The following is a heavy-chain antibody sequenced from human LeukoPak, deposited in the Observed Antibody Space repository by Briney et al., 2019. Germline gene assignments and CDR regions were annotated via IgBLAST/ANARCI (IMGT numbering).Heavy chain of an antibody. CDR1: GGSISSGGYY. Sequence: PSETLSLTCAVSGGSISSGGYYWSWIRQPPGKGLEWIGEINQSGNTNYNSSLKSRVTISVDTSKNWFSLRLSSVTAADTAVYYCARDGGYYYFDYWGQGTLVTVSS. CDR3: ARDGGYYYFDY. D-gene: IGHD5-12*01. J-gene: IGHJ4*02. CDR2: INQSGNT. V-gene: IGHV4-39*07.